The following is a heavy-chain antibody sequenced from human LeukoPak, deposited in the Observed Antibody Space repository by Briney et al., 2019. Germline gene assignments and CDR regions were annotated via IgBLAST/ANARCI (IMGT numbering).Heavy chain of an antibody. CDR3: AREREQWLVRGWFDP. J-gene: IGHJ5*02. D-gene: IGHD6-19*01. V-gene: IGHV3-23*01. Sequence: GGSLRLSCAASGFTFGTYVMGWVRQAPGKGLEWVSALSGSGFSTYHADSVKGRFTISRDNAKNALFLQMDSLRADDTAVYYCAREREQWLVRGWFDPWGQGTLVTVSS. CDR1: GFTFGTYV. CDR2: LSGSGFST.